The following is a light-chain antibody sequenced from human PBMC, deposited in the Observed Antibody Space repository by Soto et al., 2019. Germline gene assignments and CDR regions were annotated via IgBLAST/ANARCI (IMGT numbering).Light chain of an antibody. J-gene: IGKJ5*01. CDR1: ESLVHSDGIAY. CDR2: KVS. CDR3: MQGTHWPIT. Sequence: DVVMTHSPRSLPVTLRQPASISCRSNESLVHSDGIAYFSWFQQRPGRSPRRLIYKVSNRDSGVPARFSGSGSGTDFALKISRVEAEDVGVYYCMQGTHWPITFGQGTRLEI. V-gene: IGKV2-30*02.